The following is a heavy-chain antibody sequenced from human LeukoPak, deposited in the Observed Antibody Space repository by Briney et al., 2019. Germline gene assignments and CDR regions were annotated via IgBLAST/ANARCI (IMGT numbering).Heavy chain of an antibody. CDR2: MNPNSGNT. J-gene: IGHJ4*02. Sequence: ASVKVSCKASGYTFTSYDINWVRQATGQGLEWMGWMNPNSGNTGYAQKFQGRVTMTRNTSVSTAYMELSSLRSEDTAVYYCARGWSTMVRGAQGYWGQGTLVTVSS. CDR3: ARGWSTMVRGAQGY. V-gene: IGHV1-8*01. CDR1: GYTFTSYD. D-gene: IGHD3-10*01.